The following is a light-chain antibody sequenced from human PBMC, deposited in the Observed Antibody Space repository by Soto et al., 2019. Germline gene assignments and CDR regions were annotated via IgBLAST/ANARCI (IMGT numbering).Light chain of an antibody. CDR3: HQRQSWPRT. CDR1: QSVSTF. Sequence: EIVLTQSPATLSLSPGERATLSCRASQSVSTFIAWYQHKPGQAPRLLIYQTSIRAAGIPARFSASGTGTDFTLTISDVQPEDFAVYYCHQRQSWPRTFGQGTKVDIK. CDR2: QTS. V-gene: IGKV3-11*01. J-gene: IGKJ1*01.